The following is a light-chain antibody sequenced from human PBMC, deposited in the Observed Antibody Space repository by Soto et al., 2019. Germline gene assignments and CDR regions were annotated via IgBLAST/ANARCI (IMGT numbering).Light chain of an antibody. CDR3: QQHSHWPLT. CDR1: QSVGTN. J-gene: IGKJ4*01. Sequence: EIVLTQSPATLSLSPGERATLSCRASQSVGTNFSWYQQKPGQAPGLLLYEASTRATGIPARFSGGGSGTDSTLTISSLEPEDFAVYYCQQHSHWPLTFGGGTKVQI. V-gene: IGKV3-11*01. CDR2: EAS.